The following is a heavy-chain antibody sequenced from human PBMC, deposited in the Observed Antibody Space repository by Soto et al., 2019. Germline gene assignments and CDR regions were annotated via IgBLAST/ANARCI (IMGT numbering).Heavy chain of an antibody. J-gene: IGHJ6*02. V-gene: IGHV3-23*01. CDR2: ISGSGGST. CDR3: AKDTRANRPRYYYYGMDV. Sequence: GGSLRLSCAASGFTFSSYAMSWVRQAPGKGLEWVSAISGSGGSTYYADSVKGRFTISRDNSKNTLYLQMNSLRAEDTAVYYCAKDTRANRPRYYYYGMDVWGQGTTVTVSS. CDR1: GFTFSSYA. D-gene: IGHD1-26*01.